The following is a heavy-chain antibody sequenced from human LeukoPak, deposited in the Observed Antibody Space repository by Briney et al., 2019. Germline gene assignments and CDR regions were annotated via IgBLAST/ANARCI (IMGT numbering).Heavy chain of an antibody. CDR2: INTRNGGT. D-gene: IGHD1-1*01. J-gene: IGHJ4*02. CDR1: GYAFTDYY. V-gene: IGHV1-2*02. CDR3: ARLKTGKPNHALDF. Sequence: GASVKVSRKASGYAFTDYYLHWVRQAPGQGLEWMAWINTRNGGTNFAQKFEGRVTLTRDTSITTAYMELNSLTSDDTAVYFCARLKTGKPNHALDFWGQGSLATVSS.